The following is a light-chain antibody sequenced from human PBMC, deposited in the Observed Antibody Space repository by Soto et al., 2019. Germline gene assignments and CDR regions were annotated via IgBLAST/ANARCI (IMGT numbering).Light chain of an antibody. V-gene: IGLV2-18*02. J-gene: IGLJ2*01. CDR3: SSYASSWTVV. Sequence: QSALTQPPSVSGSPGQSVTISCTGTSSDVGGYTRVSWYQQPPGTAPKLMIYEVSNRPSGVPDRFSGSKSGNTASLTISGLQAEDEADYFCSSYASSWTVVFGGGTKVTVL. CDR2: EVS. CDR1: SSDVGGYTR.